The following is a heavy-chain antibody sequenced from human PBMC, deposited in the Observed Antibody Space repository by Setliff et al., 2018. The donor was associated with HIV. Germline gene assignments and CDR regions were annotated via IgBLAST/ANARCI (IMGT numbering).Heavy chain of an antibody. J-gene: IGHJ4*02. CDR3: ARELKGVYDSWSSSDPPYYFDN. CDR2: FIPMFGAT. CDR1: GGTFSRSV. D-gene: IGHD3-3*01. Sequence: SVKVSCKASGGTFSRSVFSWVRQAPGQGLQWMGRFIPMFGATKYAQGFQSRVTITADRSTSTVHMELRSLRSEDTAVYYCARELKGVYDSWSSSDPPYYFDNWGQGTLVTVPQ. V-gene: IGHV1-69*06.